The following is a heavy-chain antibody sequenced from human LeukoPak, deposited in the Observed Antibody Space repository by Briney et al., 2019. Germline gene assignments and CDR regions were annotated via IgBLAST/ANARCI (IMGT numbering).Heavy chain of an antibody. CDR3: ARMGGLHFYYYYMDV. CDR2: ISAYNGNT. D-gene: IGHD3/OR15-3a*01. V-gene: IGHV1-18*01. Sequence: ASVKVSCKASGYTFRKYGLTWLRQAPGQGLEWMGWISAYNGNTNYAQKFQGRATMTIDTSTSTAYMEMTSLRSDDTAVYYCARMGGLHFYYYYMDVWGKGTTVTVSS. J-gene: IGHJ6*03. CDR1: GYTFRKYG.